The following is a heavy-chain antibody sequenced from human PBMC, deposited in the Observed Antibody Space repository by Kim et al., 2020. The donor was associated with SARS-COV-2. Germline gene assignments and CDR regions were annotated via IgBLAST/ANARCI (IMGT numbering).Heavy chain of an antibody. D-gene: IGHD6-13*01. CDR1: GGSFSGYY. V-gene: IGHV4-34*01. CDR2: INHSGST. Sequence: SETLSLTCAVYGGSFSGYYWSWIRQPPGKGLEWIGEINHSGSTNYNPSLKSRVTISVDTSKNQFSLKLSSVTAADTAVYYWARGRYYSSCYGARYWFDPWGQGTLVTVSS. J-gene: IGHJ5*02. CDR3: ARGRYYSSCYGARYWFDP.